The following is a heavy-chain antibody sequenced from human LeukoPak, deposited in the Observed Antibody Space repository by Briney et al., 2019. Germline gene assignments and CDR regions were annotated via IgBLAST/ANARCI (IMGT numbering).Heavy chain of an antibody. CDR2: IRTSDTPI. CDR1: GFTFSRYS. V-gene: IGHV3-48*01. J-gene: IGHJ4*02. D-gene: IGHD5-18*01. CDR3: ASDYNYALNY. Sequence: GSLRLSCAASGFTFSRYSMNWVRQAPGKGLEWISYIRTSDTPIYYADSVKGRFTISRDNAKNSLFLQMDSLRAEDTAVYYCASDYNYALNYWGQGTLVTVSS.